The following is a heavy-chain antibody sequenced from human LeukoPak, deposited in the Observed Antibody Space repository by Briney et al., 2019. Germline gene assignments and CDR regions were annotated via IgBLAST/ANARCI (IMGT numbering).Heavy chain of an antibody. D-gene: IGHD6-6*01. Sequence: AGGSLRLSCAASGFTFTSYGMHWVRQAPGKGLEWVAVIWYDGIDKYYADSVKGRFTISRDNSKNTLYLQMNSLRAEDTAIYYCAKRGSSSQKYFDYWGQGTLVTVSS. CDR3: AKRGSSSQKYFDY. CDR2: IWYDGIDK. CDR1: GFTFTSYG. J-gene: IGHJ4*02. V-gene: IGHV3-33*06.